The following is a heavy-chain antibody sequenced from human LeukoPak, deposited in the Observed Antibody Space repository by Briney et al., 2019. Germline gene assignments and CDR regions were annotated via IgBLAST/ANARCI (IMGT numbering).Heavy chain of an antibody. CDR3: ARDSYMLGSDY. CDR1: GFTFTSYD. Sequence: PGGSLRLSCVASGFTFTSYDFNWVRQAPGKGLEWVSYISNGGGTIYYADSVKGRFTISRDNAKNSVFLQMNTLRAEDTAVYYCARDSYMLGSDYWGQGTLVTVSS. CDR2: ISNGGGTI. J-gene: IGHJ4*02. D-gene: IGHD3-10*02. V-gene: IGHV3-48*03.